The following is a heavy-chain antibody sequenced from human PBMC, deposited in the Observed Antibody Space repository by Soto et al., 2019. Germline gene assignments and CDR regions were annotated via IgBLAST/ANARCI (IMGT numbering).Heavy chain of an antibody. Sequence: ASVKGSCKASGFTFTSSAVQWVRQARGQRLEWIGWIVVGSGNTNYAQKFQERVTITRDISTSTAYMELSSLRSEDTAVYYCAADPATAMANFDYWGQGTLVTVSS. CDR3: AADPATAMANFDY. D-gene: IGHD5-18*01. CDR2: IVVGSGNT. V-gene: IGHV1-58*01. J-gene: IGHJ4*02. CDR1: GFTFTSSA.